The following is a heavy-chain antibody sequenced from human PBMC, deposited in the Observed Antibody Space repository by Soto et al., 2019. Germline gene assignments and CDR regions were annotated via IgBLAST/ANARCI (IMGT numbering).Heavy chain of an antibody. CDR3: ARLKAGTDAFDY. J-gene: IGHJ4*02. Sequence: EVQLVESGGGLVQPGGSLRLSCAASGFTFNSYWMHWVRQAPGKGLVWVSRINDDGSMTNYADSVRGRFTISRDNAKSTLYLQMNSLRAEDTAVYYCARLKAGTDAFDYWGQGTLVTVSS. D-gene: IGHD6-19*01. CDR1: GFTFNSYW. V-gene: IGHV3-74*01. CDR2: INDDGSMT.